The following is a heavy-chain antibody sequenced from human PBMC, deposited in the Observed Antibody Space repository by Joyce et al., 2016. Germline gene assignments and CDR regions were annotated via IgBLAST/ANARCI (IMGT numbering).Heavy chain of an antibody. Sequence: QEQLEESGGGVVQPGTSLRLSCTASGSIFSGYAMNWVLQAAGKGQEWVAIISYDGPNKFYADYGRGRFTISRDNYKNTLFLQMNSLTIEDAGVYYCARRSGIPAGRRPGAFDMWGQGTVVTVSS. D-gene: IGHD6-13*01. J-gene: IGHJ3*02. CDR2: ISYDGPNK. CDR1: GSIFSGYA. CDR3: ARRSGIPAGRRPGAFDM. V-gene: IGHV3-30*04.